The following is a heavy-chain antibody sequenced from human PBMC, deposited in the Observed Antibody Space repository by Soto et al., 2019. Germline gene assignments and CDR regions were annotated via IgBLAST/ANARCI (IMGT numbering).Heavy chain of an antibody. Sequence: GGSLRLSCAASGFTFSSYAMSWVRQAPGKGLEWVSAISGSGGSTYYADSVKGRFTISRDNSKNTLYLQMVSLRAEDMAVYYCARVPTTVTTFYALDIWGQGTMVTVSS. CDR1: GFTFSSYA. D-gene: IGHD4-17*01. J-gene: IGHJ3*02. V-gene: IGHV3-23*01. CDR3: ARVPTTVTTFYALDI. CDR2: ISGSGGST.